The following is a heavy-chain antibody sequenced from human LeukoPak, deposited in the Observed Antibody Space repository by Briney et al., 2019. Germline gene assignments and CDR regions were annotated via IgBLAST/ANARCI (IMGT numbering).Heavy chain of an antibody. CDR3: ARDERYCSGGSCYPSDGMDV. Sequence: PGGSLRLSCAASGFTFSSCGMHWVRQAPGKGLEWVAVMWYDGSNKYYEDSVKGRFTISRDNSKNTLDLQMNSLRAEDTAVYYCARDERYCSGGSCYPSDGMDVWGQGTTVTVSS. CDR2: MWYDGSNK. D-gene: IGHD2-15*01. J-gene: IGHJ6*02. V-gene: IGHV3-33*01. CDR1: GFTFSSCG.